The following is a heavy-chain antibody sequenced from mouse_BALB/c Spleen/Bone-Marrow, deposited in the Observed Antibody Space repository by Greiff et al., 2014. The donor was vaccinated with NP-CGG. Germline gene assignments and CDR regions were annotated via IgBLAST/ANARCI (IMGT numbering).Heavy chain of an antibody. J-gene: IGHJ4*01. CDR1: GYAFTRHN. Sequence: EVKLVESGPELVKPGASVKVSCKASGYAFTRHNMYWVKQSHGKSLEWIGYIDPYSGGTNYNQKFKGKATLTVDKSSSTAYMHLNSLTSEDSAVYYCARELSRAMDYWGQGTSVTVSS. CDR2: IDPYSGGT. V-gene: IGHV1S135*01. CDR3: ARELSRAMDY. D-gene: IGHD2-12*01.